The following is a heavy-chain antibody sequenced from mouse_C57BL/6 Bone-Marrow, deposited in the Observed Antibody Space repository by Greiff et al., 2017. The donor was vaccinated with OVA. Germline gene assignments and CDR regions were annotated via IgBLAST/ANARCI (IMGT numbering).Heavy chain of an antibody. CDR3: TLYKNYDDPDY. V-gene: IGHV14-4*01. J-gene: IGHJ2*01. CDR1: GFNIKDDY. D-gene: IGHD2-4*01. CDR2: IDPENGDT. Sequence: VQLQQSGAELVRPGASVKLSCTASGFNIKDDYMHWVKQRPEQGLEWIGWIDPENGDTAYAAKFQGKATITSHTSSNPAYLQLSNLTSEDTAVYYGTLYKNYDDPDYWGQGTTLTVSS.